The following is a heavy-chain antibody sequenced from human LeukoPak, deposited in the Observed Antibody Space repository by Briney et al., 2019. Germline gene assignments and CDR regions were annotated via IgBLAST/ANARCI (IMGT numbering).Heavy chain of an antibody. CDR1: GGSISSYY. D-gene: IGHD6-19*01. Sequence: SETLSLTGTVSGGSISSYYWSWIRQPAGKGLEWIGRIYTSGSTNYNPSLKSRVTMSVDTSKNQFSLKLSSVTAADTAVYYCARDSSGWYGVLNWFDPWGQGTLVTVSS. V-gene: IGHV4-4*07. CDR2: IYTSGST. J-gene: IGHJ5*02. CDR3: ARDSSGWYGVLNWFDP.